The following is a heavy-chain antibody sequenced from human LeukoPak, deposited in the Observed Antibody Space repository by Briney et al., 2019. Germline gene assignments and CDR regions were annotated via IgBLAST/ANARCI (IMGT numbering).Heavy chain of an antibody. CDR3: ARAYDDYGDHYGN. J-gene: IGHJ4*02. CDR1: GFTFSSYW. CDR2: INSDGSST. Sequence: QSGGSLRLSCTASGFTFSSYWMHWVRQAPGKGLVWVSRINSDGSSTNYADSVKGRFTISRDNSKNTLYLQMNSLRAEDTAVYYCARAYDDYGDHYGNWGQGTLVTVSS. D-gene: IGHD4-17*01. V-gene: IGHV3-74*01.